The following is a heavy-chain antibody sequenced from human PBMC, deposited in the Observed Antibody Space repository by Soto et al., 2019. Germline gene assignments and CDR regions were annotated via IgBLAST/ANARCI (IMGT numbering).Heavy chain of an antibody. CDR1: GFSFSDAW. CDR2: IKTRTDGGTT. J-gene: IGHJ4*02. CDR3: TTHPCIVVPGG. Sequence: VGSLRLSCAASGFSFSDAWMSWVRQAPGKGLEWVGRIKTRTDGGTTDYAAPVNGRFTISRDDLKNTLYLQMNSLKTEDTAVYYCTTHPCIVVPGGWGQGTLVTVSS. D-gene: IGHD1-26*01. V-gene: IGHV3-15*01.